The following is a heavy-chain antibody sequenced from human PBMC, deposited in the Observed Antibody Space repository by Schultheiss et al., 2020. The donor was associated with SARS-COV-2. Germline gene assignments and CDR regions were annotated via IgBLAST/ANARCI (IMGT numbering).Heavy chain of an antibody. CDR2: IYYSGST. J-gene: IGHJ5*02. V-gene: IGHV4-59*12. CDR3: AREDYDFWSGYGWFDP. D-gene: IGHD3-3*01. CDR1: GGSISSYY. Sequence: SETLSLTCTVSGGSISSYYWSWIRQPPGKGLEWIGYIYYSGSTNYNPSLKSRVTISVDTSKNQFSLKLSSVTAADTAVYYCAREDYDFWSGYGWFDPWGQGTLVTVSS.